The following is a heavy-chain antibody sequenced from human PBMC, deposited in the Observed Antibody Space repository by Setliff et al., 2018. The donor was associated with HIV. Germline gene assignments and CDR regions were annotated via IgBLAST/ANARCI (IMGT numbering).Heavy chain of an antibody. V-gene: IGHV4-38-2*02. CDR3: GRQAWDSSGYYSTLVLAPFDY. CDR2: IYQTGST. D-gene: IGHD3-22*01. CDR1: GYSISSGYY. J-gene: IGHJ4*02. Sequence: SETLSLTCTVSGYSISSGYYWGWIRQPPGKGLEWIGSIYQTGSTNYNPSLKSRVTVSLDMSKNQFSLKLTSVTAADTAVYYCGRQAWDSSGYYSTLVLAPFDYWGQGTLVTVSS.